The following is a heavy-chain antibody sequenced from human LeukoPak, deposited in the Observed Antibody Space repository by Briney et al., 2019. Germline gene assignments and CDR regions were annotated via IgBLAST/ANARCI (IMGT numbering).Heavy chain of an antibody. Sequence: GGSLRLSCAASRFTFSRYAMGWVRQAPGKGLEWVSAIGDSGTSTYYADSVKGRFTISRDSSKNTLYLQMNSLRADDTAIYYCAKERPGAYDIWGQGTMVTVSS. CDR1: RFTFSRYA. V-gene: IGHV3-23*01. CDR3: AKERPGAYDI. D-gene: IGHD1-1*01. J-gene: IGHJ3*02. CDR2: IGDSGTST.